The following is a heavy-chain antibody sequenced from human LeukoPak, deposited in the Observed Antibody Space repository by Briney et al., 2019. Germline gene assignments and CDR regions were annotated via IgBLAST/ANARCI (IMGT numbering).Heavy chain of an antibody. Sequence: GGSLRLSCAASGYIISGDYMHWVRQVPGKGLVWVSRMNGDGSGADYADSVKGRFTISRDNAKNTLYLQMNSLRAEDTAVYYCARSFYYGSGSHGMDVWGQGTTVTVSS. D-gene: IGHD3-10*01. J-gene: IGHJ6*02. CDR3: ARSFYYGSGSHGMDV. CDR1: GYIISGDY. V-gene: IGHV3-74*01. CDR2: MNGDGSGA.